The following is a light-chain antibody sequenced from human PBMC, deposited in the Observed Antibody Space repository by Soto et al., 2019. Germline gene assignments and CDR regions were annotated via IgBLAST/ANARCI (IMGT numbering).Light chain of an antibody. V-gene: IGLV2-14*01. Sequence: QSVLTQPASVSGSPGQSITISCTGTSSDVGGYNYVSWYQHHPGKAPKLMIYEVSNRPSGVSNRFSGSKSGYTASLTISGLQAEDEADYYCNSHTSSGFRVFGTGTKLTVL. J-gene: IGLJ1*01. CDR3: NSHTSSGFRV. CDR2: EVS. CDR1: SSDVGGYNY.